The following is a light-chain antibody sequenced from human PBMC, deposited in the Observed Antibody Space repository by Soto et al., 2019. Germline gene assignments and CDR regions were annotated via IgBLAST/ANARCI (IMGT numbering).Light chain of an antibody. CDR3: HQRQYWPPIT. Sequence: IVFTQASGTLSFSPVERTTLSCRASQSISRYLAWYQQKPGQGPRLLIYGASSRATGTPDRFSGSGSGTDFTLTISSLEPEDFAVYYCHQRQYWPPITFGQGTRLEIK. V-gene: IGKV3-11*01. J-gene: IGKJ5*01. CDR1: QSISRY. CDR2: GAS.